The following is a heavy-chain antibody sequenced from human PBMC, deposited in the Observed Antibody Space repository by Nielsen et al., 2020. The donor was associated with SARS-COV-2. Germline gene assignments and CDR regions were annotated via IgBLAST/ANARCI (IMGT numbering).Heavy chain of an antibody. CDR3: VRDNWGRMDV. D-gene: IGHD7-27*01. CDR2: FYSDDSA. J-gene: IGHJ6*02. Sequence: GESLKISCAASGFGVSSNYMSWVRQAAGKGLEWVSVFYSDDSASYADSVKGRFTVSRDNFKNMLFLQMNSLRAEDTGVYYCVRDNWGRMDVWGQGTTVTVSS. V-gene: IGHV3-66*01. CDR1: GFGVSSNY.